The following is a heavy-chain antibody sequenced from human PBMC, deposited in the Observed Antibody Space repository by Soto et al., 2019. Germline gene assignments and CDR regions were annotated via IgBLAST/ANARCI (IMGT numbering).Heavy chain of an antibody. CDR3: ASTLRDGYNNDYYYYGMDV. J-gene: IGHJ6*02. CDR1: GFTFSNYN. D-gene: IGHD5-18*01. V-gene: IGHV3-21*01. CDR2: ISSSSSYI. Sequence: GGSLRLSCAASGFTFSNYNMDWVRQAPGKGLEWVSSISSSSSYIYYADSVKGRFTISRDNAKNSLYLQMNSLRAEDTAVYYCASTLRDGYNNDYYYYGMDVWGQGTTVTVSS.